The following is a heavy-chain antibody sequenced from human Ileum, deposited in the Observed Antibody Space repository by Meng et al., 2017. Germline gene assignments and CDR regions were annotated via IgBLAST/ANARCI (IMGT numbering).Heavy chain of an antibody. CDR1: GCSISGGDYY. CDR2: IHFSGST. J-gene: IGHJ5*02. V-gene: IGHV4-30-4*01. D-gene: IGHD2-2*01. CDR3: ARRTSTRDSKFDP. Sequence: QVQLRESGPGLVKPSQTLSLTCTVFGCSISGGDYYWSWIRQPPGKGLEWIGYIHFSGSTYYNPSLKSRVTISVDTSKNQFSLKLTSVTAADTAVYYCARRTSTRDSKFDPWGQGTLVTVSS.